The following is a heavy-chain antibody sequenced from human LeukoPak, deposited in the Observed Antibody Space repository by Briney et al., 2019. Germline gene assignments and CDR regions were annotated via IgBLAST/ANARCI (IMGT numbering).Heavy chain of an antibody. V-gene: IGHV1-18*01. CDR1: GYNFISYG. CDR2: ISVDNGNT. Sequence: ASVKVSCKASGYNFISYGISWVRQAPGQGLEWMGWISVDNGNTKYAQKFQGRVTMTTETSTSTAYMELRSLRSDGTAVYYCARAGTYYFDTSGYLVYWGQGTLVTVSS. J-gene: IGHJ4*02. CDR3: ARAGTYYFDTSGYLVY. D-gene: IGHD3-22*01.